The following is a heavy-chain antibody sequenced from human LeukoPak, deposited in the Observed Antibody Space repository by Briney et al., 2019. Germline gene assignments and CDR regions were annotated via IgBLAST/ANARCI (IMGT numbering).Heavy chain of an antibody. Sequence: GGSLRLSCAVSGFTFSSYSMNWVRQAPGKGLEWVSYISSSSSTIYYADSVKGRFTISRDNAKNSLYLQMNSLRAEDTAVYYCARVVVVAADWGQGTLVTVSS. D-gene: IGHD2-15*01. CDR1: GFTFSSYS. CDR3: ARVVVVAAD. V-gene: IGHV3-48*01. CDR2: ISSSSSTI. J-gene: IGHJ4*02.